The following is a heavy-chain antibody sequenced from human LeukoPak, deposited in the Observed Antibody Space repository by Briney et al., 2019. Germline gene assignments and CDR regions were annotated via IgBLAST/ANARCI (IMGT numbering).Heavy chain of an antibody. V-gene: IGHV3-23*01. CDR3: AKGGSDYDDHGYSFDY. D-gene: IGHD1-26*01. CDR1: GFTFSSYA. Sequence: GGSLRLSCAASGFTFSSYAMSWVRQAPGKGLEWVSTISSSGGDTYYADSVKGRFTISRDNSKNTLYLQMNSLRAGDTAVYYCAKGGSDYDDHGYSFDYWGQGALVTVSS. CDR2: ISSSGGDT. J-gene: IGHJ4*02.